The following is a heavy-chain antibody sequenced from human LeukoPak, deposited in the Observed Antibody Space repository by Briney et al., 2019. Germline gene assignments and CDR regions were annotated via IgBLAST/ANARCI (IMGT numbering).Heavy chain of an antibody. CDR3: ARDNLLGYCSSTSCYGYYYYGMDV. J-gene: IGHJ6*02. V-gene: IGHV1-18*01. Sequence: GASVKVSCKASGYTFTSYGISWVRQAPGQGLEWMGWISAYNGNTNYAQKLQGRVTMTTDTSTSTAYMELRSLRSDDTAVYYCARDNLLGYCSSTSCYGYYYYGMDVWGQGTTVTVSS. D-gene: IGHD2-2*01. CDR2: ISAYNGNT. CDR1: GYTFTSYG.